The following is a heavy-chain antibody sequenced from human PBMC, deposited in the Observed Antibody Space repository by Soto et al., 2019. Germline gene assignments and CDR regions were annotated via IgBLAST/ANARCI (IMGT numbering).Heavy chain of an antibody. J-gene: IGHJ6*02. V-gene: IGHV1-69*06. D-gene: IGHD3-22*01. CDR3: ARVKGMGSGYYLINCYYYGMDV. CDR2: IIPIFGTA. Sequence: SVKVSCKASGGTFSSYAISWVRQAPGQGLEWMGGIIPIFGTANYAQKFQGRVTITADKSTSTAYMELSGLRSEDTALYYCARVKGMGSGYYLINCYYYGMDVWG. CDR1: GGTFSSYA.